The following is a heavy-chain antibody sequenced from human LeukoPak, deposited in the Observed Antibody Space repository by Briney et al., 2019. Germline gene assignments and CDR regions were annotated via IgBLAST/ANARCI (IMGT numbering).Heavy chain of an antibody. J-gene: IGHJ4*02. Sequence: GGSLRLSCAASGFTFSSYEMNWVRQAPGKGLEWVSYISSSGTLIYNADSVKGRFTISRDNDRNSLYLQMNSLRAEDTAVYYCARKYCSSTSCLFDYWGQGTLVTVSS. D-gene: IGHD2-2*01. CDR1: GFTFSSYE. CDR3: ARKYCSSTSCLFDY. V-gene: IGHV3-48*03. CDR2: ISSSGTLI.